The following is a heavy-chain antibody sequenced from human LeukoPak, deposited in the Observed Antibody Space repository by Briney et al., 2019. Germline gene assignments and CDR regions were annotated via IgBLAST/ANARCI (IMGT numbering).Heavy chain of an antibody. CDR2: IYPGDSDT. D-gene: IGHD3-22*01. V-gene: IGHV5-51*01. J-gene: IGHJ3*02. Sequence: PGESLQISCKGSGYSFTSYWIGWVRPLPGKGLEWMGIIYPGDSDTRYSPSFQGQVTISADKSISTAYLQWSSLKASDTAMYYCARRPIVVVNDAFDIWGQGTMVTVSS. CDR3: ARRPIVVVNDAFDI. CDR1: GYSFTSYW.